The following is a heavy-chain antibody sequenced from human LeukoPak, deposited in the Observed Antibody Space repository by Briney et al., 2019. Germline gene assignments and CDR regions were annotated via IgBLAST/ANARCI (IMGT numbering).Heavy chain of an antibody. J-gene: IGHJ4*02. V-gene: IGHV1-24*01. CDR3: ATAKVFCSGGRCRNYYFDY. CDR1: GYTLTELS. D-gene: IGHD2-15*01. Sequence: ASVKVSCKVSGYTLTELSMHWVRQAPGKGLEWMGGFDPEDGETIYAQKFQGRVTMTEDTSTDTAYMELRSLRSEDTAVYYCATAKVFCSGGRCRNYYFDYWGQGTLVTVSS. CDR2: FDPEDGET.